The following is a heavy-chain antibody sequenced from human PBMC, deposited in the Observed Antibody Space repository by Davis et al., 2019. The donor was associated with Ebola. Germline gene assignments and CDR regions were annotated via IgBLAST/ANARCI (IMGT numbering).Heavy chain of an antibody. D-gene: IGHD5-24*01. V-gene: IGHV3-73*01. CDR2: IRSKANSYAT. J-gene: IGHJ4*02. CDR1: GFTFSSYA. Sequence: GGSLRLSCAASGFTFSSYAMSWVRQASGKGLEWVGRIRSKANSYATAYAASVKGRFTISRDDSKNTAYLQMNSLKTEDTAVYYCTCTIQMAPTDYWGQGTLVTVSS. CDR3: TCTIQMAPTDY.